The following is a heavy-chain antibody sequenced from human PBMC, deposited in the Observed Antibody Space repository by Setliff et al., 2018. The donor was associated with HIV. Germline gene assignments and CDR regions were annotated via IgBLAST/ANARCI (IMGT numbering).Heavy chain of an antibody. D-gene: IGHD5-12*01. CDR2: IHQHGSEK. Sequence: PGGSLRLSCAASGFTFNSYFMGWVRQAPGQGLEWVANIHQHGSEKYYVDSVKGRFSISRDNAENSLYLQMNSLRAEDTAIYYCVRYTRGYRYYFDYWGQGTLVTASS. J-gene: IGHJ4*02. V-gene: IGHV3-7*05. CDR3: VRYTRGYRYYFDY. CDR1: GFTFNSYF.